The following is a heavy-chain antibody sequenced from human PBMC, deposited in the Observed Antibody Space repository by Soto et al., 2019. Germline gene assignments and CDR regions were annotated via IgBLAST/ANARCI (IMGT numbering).Heavy chain of an antibody. CDR1: GFTVTRTFNHYA. J-gene: IGHJ4*02. CDR3: AKDPTIAARPRIFDF. Sequence: GGSLRLSCAGSGFTVTRTFNHYAMSWVRQAPGKGLEWVSGISGSGGNTFYADSVKGRFTISRDNSKNTLFLQMESLTADDTAVYYCAKDPTIAARPRIFDFRGQGTRVTVSS. V-gene: IGHV3-23*01. D-gene: IGHD6-6*01. CDR2: ISGSGGNT.